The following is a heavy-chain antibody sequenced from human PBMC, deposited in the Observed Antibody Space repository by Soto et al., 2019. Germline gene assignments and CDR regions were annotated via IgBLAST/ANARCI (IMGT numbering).Heavy chain of an antibody. D-gene: IGHD3-9*01. V-gene: IGHV1-3*01. CDR2: INAGNGNT. CDR3: ASGYDILTGYYPFDY. J-gene: IGHJ4*02. Sequence: QVQLVQSGAEVKKPGASVKVSCKASGYTFTSYAMHWVRQAPGQRLEWMGWINAGNGNTKYSQKFQGRVTITRDTSASTAYMELSSLRSEDTAVYYCASGYDILTGYYPFDYWGQGTLVTVSS. CDR1: GYTFTSYA.